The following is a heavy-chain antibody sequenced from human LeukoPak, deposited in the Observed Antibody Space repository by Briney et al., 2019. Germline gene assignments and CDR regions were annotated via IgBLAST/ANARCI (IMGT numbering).Heavy chain of an antibody. D-gene: IGHD1-26*01. CDR2: IIPIFGTA. V-gene: IGHV1-69*05. J-gene: IGHJ4*02. Sequence: SVKVSCKGSGGTFSSYAISWVRQAPGQGLEWVGGIIPIFGTANYAQKFQGRVTITTDESTCTAYMELSSLSSEDTAVYYCARDSRFTNSGSYYFDYWGQGTLVTVSS. CDR3: ARDSRFTNSGSYYFDY. CDR1: GGTFSSYA.